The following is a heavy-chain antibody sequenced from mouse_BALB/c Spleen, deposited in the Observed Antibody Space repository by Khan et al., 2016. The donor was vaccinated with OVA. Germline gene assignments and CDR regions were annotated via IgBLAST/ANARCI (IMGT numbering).Heavy chain of an antibody. V-gene: IGHV1-4*01. CDR1: GYTFTSYT. CDR3: VRDGGYYRNDGWFAY. D-gene: IGHD2-14*01. J-gene: IGHJ3*01. Sequence: QVQLMQSGAELARPGASVKMSCKASGYTFTSYTIHWIKMRPGQGLEWIGYINPSNGYTNYNQKFKDKATLTADTSSTTAYMQLSSLTSDDSAVYNCVRDGGYYRNDGWFAYWGLGTLVTVSA. CDR2: INPSNGYT.